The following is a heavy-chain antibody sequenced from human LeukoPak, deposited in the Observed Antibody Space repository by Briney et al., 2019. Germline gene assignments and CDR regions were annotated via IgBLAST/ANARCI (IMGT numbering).Heavy chain of an antibody. CDR2: IIPIFGTA. Sequence: SVKVSCTASGGTFSSYAISWVRQAPGQGLEWMGGIIPIFGTANYAQKFQGRVTITADESTSTAYMELSSLRSEDTAVYYCAREALYCSSTSCYTFYYYYGMDVWGQGTTVTVSS. J-gene: IGHJ6*02. CDR1: GGTFSSYA. D-gene: IGHD2-2*02. V-gene: IGHV1-69*13. CDR3: AREALYCSSTSCYTFYYYYGMDV.